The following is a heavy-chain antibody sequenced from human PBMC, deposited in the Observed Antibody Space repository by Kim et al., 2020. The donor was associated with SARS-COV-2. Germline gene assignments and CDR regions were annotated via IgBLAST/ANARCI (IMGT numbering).Heavy chain of an antibody. CDR3: VRDLWGGGPFDY. CDR2: IYSGGST. D-gene: IGHD3-16*01. Sequence: GGSLRLSCAASGFTVSSNYMSWVRQAPGKGLEWVSVIYSGGSTFYADSVKGRFTISRDNSKNTLYLQMNSLRAEDTAVYYCVRDLWGGGPFDYWGQGTLVTVSS. CDR1: GFTVSSNY. V-gene: IGHV3-53*01. J-gene: IGHJ4*02.